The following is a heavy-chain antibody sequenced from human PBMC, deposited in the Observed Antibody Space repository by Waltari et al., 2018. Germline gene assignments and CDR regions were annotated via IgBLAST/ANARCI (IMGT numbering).Heavy chain of an antibody. V-gene: IGHV4-38-2*01. D-gene: IGHD3-16*01. CDR2: IFHSGST. J-gene: IGHJ4*02. CDR1: GWSTSSGCY. Sequence: QVQLQESGPGLVKPSETLSLTCVVSGWSTSSGCYWGWIRPPPGKGLEWIGRIFHSGSTYANPSLKSLVTMSVDTSKNPFSLKLSFVTAGATAVYYCSRLRWGAVIDFDYWGQGTLVTVSS. CDR3: SRLRWGAVIDFDY.